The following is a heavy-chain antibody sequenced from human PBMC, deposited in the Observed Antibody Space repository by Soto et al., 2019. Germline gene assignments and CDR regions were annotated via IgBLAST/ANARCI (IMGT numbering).Heavy chain of an antibody. CDR1: GFTFSIYA. V-gene: IGHV3-23*01. Sequence: GSLRLSCASSGFTFSIYAMSWVRQAPGKGLEWVSAISGSGGSTYYADSVKGRFTISRDNSKNTLYLQMNSLRAEDTAVYYCAKDPYSSGCFDYWGQGTLVTDSS. D-gene: IGHD6-19*01. CDR2: ISGSGGST. CDR3: AKDPYSSGCFDY. J-gene: IGHJ4*02.